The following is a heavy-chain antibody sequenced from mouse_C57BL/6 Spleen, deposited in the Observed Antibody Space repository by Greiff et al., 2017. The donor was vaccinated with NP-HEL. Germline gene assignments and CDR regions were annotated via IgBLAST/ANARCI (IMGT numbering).Heavy chain of an antibody. CDR2: IYPGSGST. J-gene: IGHJ1*03. V-gene: IGHV1-55*01. Sequence: VQLQQPGAELVKPGASVKMSCKASGYTFTSYWITWVKQRPGQGLEWIGDIYPGSGSTNYNEKFKSKATLTVDTSSSTAYMQLSSLTSEDSAVYYCARYRYGSSYWYFDVWGTGTTVTVSS. CDR1: GYTFTSYW. CDR3: ARYRYGSSYWYFDV. D-gene: IGHD1-1*01.